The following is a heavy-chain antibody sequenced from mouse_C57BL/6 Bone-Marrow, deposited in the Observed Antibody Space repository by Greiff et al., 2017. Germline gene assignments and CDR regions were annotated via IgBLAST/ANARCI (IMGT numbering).Heavy chain of an antibody. Sequence: EVQLVESGGGLVKPGGSLKLSCAASGFTFSSYAMSWVRQTPEKRLEWVATISDGGSYTYYPDNVKGRFTFSRDNAKNNLYLQMSHLKSEDTAMYYCAREGYGSSGGYFDVWGTGTTVTVSS. CDR2: ISDGGSYT. J-gene: IGHJ1*03. V-gene: IGHV5-4*01. CDR3: AREGYGSSGGYFDV. CDR1: GFTFSSYA. D-gene: IGHD1-1*01.